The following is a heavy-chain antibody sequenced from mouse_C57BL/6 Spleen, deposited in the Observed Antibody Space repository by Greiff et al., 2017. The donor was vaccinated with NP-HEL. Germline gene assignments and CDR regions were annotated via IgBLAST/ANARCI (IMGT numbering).Heavy chain of an antibody. V-gene: IGHV6-3*01. Sequence: EVKVEESGGGLVQPGGSMKLSCVASGFTFSNYWMNWVRQSPEKGLEWVAQIRLKSDNYETHYAESVKGRFTISSDDSKMSVYLQMNNLRAEDTGIYYCTIYYDYDPWYFDVWGTGTTVTVSS. CDR3: TIYYDYDPWYFDV. D-gene: IGHD2-4*01. J-gene: IGHJ1*03. CDR1: GFTFSNYW. CDR2: IRLKSDNYET.